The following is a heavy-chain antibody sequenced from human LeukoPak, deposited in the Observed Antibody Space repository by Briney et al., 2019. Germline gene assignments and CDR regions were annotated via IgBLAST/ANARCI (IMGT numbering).Heavy chain of an antibody. CDR3: ATPYPREYCSSTTCYFNY. Sequence: GESLKISCKGSGYSFTSYWIGWVRQMPGKGLEWMGIIYPGDSDTRYSPSFQGQATISADKSISTTYLQWSSLKASDTAMYYCATPYPREYCSSTTCYFNYWGQGTLVTVSS. CDR1: GYSFTSYW. J-gene: IGHJ4*02. D-gene: IGHD2-2*01. CDR2: IYPGDSDT. V-gene: IGHV5-51*01.